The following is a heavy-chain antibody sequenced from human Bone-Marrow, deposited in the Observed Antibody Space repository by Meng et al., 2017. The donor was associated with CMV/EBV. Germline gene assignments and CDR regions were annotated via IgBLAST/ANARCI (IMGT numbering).Heavy chain of an antibody. J-gene: IGHJ6*02. CDR3: ARDIGVRIAARLIYYYGMDV. Sequence: GESLKISCAASGFTFSSYWMSWVHQAPGKGLEWVANIKQDGSEKYYVDSVKGRFTISRDNAKNSLYLQMNSLRAEDTAVYYCARDIGVRIAARLIYYYGMDVWGQGTTVTVSS. CDR1: GFTFSSYW. D-gene: IGHD6-6*01. CDR2: IKQDGSEK. V-gene: IGHV3-7*01.